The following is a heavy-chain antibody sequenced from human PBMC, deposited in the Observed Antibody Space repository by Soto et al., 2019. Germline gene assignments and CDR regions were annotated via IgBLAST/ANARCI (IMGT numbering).Heavy chain of an antibody. CDR2: IYYSGST. CDR1: GGSISSSSYY. J-gene: IGHJ4*02. D-gene: IGHD3-9*01. V-gene: IGHV4-39*07. CDR3: ARGRRSGYDILTGYLTGEYYFDY. Sequence: PSETLSLTCTVSGGSISSSSYYWGWIRQPPGKGLEWIGSIYYSGSTYYNPSLKSRVTISVDTSKNQFSLKLSSVTAADTAVYYCARGRRSGYDILTGYLTGEYYFDYWGQGTLVTVSS.